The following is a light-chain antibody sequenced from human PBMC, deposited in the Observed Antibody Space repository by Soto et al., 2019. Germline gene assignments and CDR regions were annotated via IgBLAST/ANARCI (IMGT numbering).Light chain of an antibody. CDR2: AAS. V-gene: IGKV1-8*01. Sequence: AIRMTQSPSSFSASTGDRVTITCRASQGISSYLAWYQQKPGKAPKLLIYAASTLQSGVPSRFSGSGSGTDFTLTISCLQSKDFATYYCQQYYSYPYTFGRGTKLEIK. CDR3: QQYYSYPYT. J-gene: IGKJ2*01. CDR1: QGISSY.